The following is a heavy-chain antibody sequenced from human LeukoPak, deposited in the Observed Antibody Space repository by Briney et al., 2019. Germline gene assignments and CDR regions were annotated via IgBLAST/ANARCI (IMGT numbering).Heavy chain of an antibody. CDR3: ARTTYYSFDY. CDR2: IYYSGST. D-gene: IGHD2/OR15-2a*01. CDR1: GGSISSSSYY. V-gene: IGHV4-39*07. Sequence: SETLSLTCTVSGGSISSSSYYWGWIRQPPGKGLEWIGSIYYSGSTYYNPSLKSRVTMSVDTSKNQFSLKLSSVTAADTAVYYCARTTYYSFDYWGQGTLVTVSS. J-gene: IGHJ4*02.